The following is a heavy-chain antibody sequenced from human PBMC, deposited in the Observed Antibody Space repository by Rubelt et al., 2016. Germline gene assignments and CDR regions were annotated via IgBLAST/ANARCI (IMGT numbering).Heavy chain of an antibody. J-gene: IGHJ4*02. CDR1: GRGSYY. CDR3: ARVDHALSGYDPPGY. V-gene: IGHV4-61*01. D-gene: IGHD5-12*01. Sequence: GRGSYYWSWIRQPPGKGLEWIGYIYYSGSTNYNPSLKSRVTISVDTSKNQFSLKLSSVTAADTAVYYCARVDHALSGYDPPGYWGQGTLVTVSS. CDR2: IYYSGST.